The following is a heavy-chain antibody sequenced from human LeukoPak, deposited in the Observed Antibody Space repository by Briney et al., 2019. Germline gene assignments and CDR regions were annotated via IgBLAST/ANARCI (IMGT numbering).Heavy chain of an antibody. CDR1: GFTFSSYT. Sequence: GGSLRLSCAASGFTFSSYTMNWVRQAPGKGLEWVSSISSSSSYIFYADSVKGRFTISRDNAKNSLYLQMNSLRAENTAVYYCAELGITMIGGVWGKGTTVTISS. CDR3: AELGITMIGGV. CDR2: ISSSSSYI. V-gene: IGHV3-21*01. D-gene: IGHD3-10*02. J-gene: IGHJ6*04.